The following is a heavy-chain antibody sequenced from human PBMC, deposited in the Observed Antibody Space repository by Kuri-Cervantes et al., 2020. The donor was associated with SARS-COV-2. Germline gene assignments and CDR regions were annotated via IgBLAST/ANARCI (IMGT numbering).Heavy chain of an antibody. J-gene: IGHJ4*02. V-gene: IGHV4-61*02. CDR3: ARDVVHTYGWRAFDY. Sequence: SETLSVTCTVSGASISNASCYWSWIRQPAGKGLEWIGSFYTTGRINYNPSLKSRVTISVDTSKNQFSLRLTSVTAADTAVYYCARDVVHTYGWRAFDYWGQGSLVTVSS. CDR2: FYTTGRI. D-gene: IGHD5-18*01. CDR1: GASISNASCY.